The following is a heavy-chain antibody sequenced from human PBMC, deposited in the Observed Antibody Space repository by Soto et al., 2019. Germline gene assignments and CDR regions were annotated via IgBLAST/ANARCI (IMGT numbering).Heavy chain of an antibody. J-gene: IGHJ3*02. V-gene: IGHV4-39*02. CDR1: GGSISSYY. D-gene: IGHD4-4*01. CDR2: FWSTGAT. Sequence: SETLSLTCTVSGGSISSYYWSWIRQSPGKGLEWIGCFWSTGATYYNPSLKGRLTISLDTSKNQFSLNLNSVTAADTAVYYCARGLTTVYLMRRYYAFDIWSQGTMVTVSS. CDR3: ARGLTTVYLMRRYYAFDI.